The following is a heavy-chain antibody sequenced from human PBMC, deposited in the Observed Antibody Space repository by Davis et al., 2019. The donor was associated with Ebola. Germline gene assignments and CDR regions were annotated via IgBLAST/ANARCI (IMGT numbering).Heavy chain of an antibody. V-gene: IGHV4-34*01. D-gene: IGHD6-13*01. Sequence: MPSETLSLTCAVYGGSFSGYYWSWIRQPPGKGLEWIGEINHSGSTNYNPSLKSRVTISVDTSKNRFSLKLSSVTAADTAVYYCARGSSSWVYYGMDVWGQGTTVTVSS. CDR1: GGSFSGYY. J-gene: IGHJ6*02. CDR2: INHSGST. CDR3: ARGSSSWVYYGMDV.